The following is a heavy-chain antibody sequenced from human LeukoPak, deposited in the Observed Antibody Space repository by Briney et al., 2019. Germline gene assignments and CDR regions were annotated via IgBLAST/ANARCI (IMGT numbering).Heavy chain of an antibody. J-gene: IGHJ6*03. CDR2: IYYSGST. V-gene: IGHV4-59*01. CDR1: GGSISSYY. CDR3: GRVTGGHFDYYYYMDV. D-gene: IGHD2-21*02. Sequence: PSETLSLTCTVSGGSISSYYWSWIRQPPGKGLEWIGYIYYSGSTNYNPSLKSRVTISVDTSKNQFSLKLSSVTAADTAVYYCGRVTGGHFDYYYYMDVWGKGTTVTVSS.